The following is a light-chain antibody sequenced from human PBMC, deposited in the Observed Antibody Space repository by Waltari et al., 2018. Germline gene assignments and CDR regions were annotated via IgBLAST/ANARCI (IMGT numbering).Light chain of an antibody. Sequence: QSALPQPASVSGSPGQSIALSCTGSISDIGRYNFVPWYQHHPGTAPKLIIYEVSKRPSGVSLRFSGSKSGSTASLTISGLQAEDETTYYCCSYTSTSTYVFGNGTKVAVL. CDR1: ISDIGRYNF. CDR3: CSYTSTSTYV. J-gene: IGLJ1*01. CDR2: EVS. V-gene: IGLV2-14*01.